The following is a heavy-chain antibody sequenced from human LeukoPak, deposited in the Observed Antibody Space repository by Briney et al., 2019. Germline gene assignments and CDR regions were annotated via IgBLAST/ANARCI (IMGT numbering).Heavy chain of an antibody. D-gene: IGHD5-24*01. V-gene: IGHV3-9*01. CDR2: ISWNSGSI. Sequence: PGRSLRLSCAASGFTFDDYAMHWVRQAPGKGLEWVSGISWNSGSIGYADSVKGRFTISRDNAKNSLHLQMNSLRAEDTALYYCAKGLQLLGGFDYWGQGTLVTVSS. J-gene: IGHJ4*02. CDR3: AKGLQLLGGFDY. CDR1: GFTFDDYA.